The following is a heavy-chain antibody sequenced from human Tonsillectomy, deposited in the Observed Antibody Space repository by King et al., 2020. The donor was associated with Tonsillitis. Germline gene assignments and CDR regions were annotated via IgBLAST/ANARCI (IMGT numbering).Heavy chain of an antibody. D-gene: IGHD3-3*01. Sequence: VQLQQWGAGLLKPSETLSLTCAVYGGSFSGYYWSWIRQPPGKGLEWIGEINHSGSTNYNASLKSRVSISVDTSKIQFSLELSSVTAADTAGYYCARGPPILRFLEGPTYYMAVWGKGTTVTVSS. CDR1: GGSFSGYY. CDR2: INHSGST. V-gene: IGHV4-34*01. J-gene: IGHJ6*03. CDR3: ARGPPILRFLEGPTYYMAV.